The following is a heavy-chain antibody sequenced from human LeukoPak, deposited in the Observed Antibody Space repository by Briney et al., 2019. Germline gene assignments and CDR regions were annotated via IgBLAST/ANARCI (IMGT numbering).Heavy chain of an antibody. CDR2: ISGDGRDT. Sequence: GGSLRLSCAASGFTFDDFAMHWVCQAPGKGLEWVSLISGDGRDTYYADSVKGRFTISRDNSKNSLYLQMNSLTTEDTALYYCAKYGNYDYYFYFYYMDVWGNGTTVTVSS. J-gene: IGHJ6*03. V-gene: IGHV3-43*02. D-gene: IGHD4-11*01. CDR1: GFTFDDFA. CDR3: AKYGNYDYYFYFYYMDV.